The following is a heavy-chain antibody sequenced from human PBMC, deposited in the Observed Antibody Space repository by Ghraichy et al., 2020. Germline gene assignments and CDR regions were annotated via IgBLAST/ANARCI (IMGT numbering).Heavy chain of an antibody. V-gene: IGHV4-59*01. D-gene: IGHD2-2*01. CDR1: GDSISNYY. Sequence: SETLSLTCTVSGDSISNYYWSWIRQPPGKGLEWIGCIYYSGSTKYNPSLQSRVTISVDTSKNKFSLKLSSVTAADTAVYYCARGGTSSAIPVDYYYYGMDVWAQGTTVNVSS. CDR2: IYYSGST. J-gene: IGHJ6*02. CDR3: ARGGTSSAIPVDYYYYGMDV.